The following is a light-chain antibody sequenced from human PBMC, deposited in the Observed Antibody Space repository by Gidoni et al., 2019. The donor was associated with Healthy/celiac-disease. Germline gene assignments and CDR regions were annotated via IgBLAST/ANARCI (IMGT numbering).Light chain of an antibody. CDR3: QQRSNWPPRFT. V-gene: IGKV3-11*01. CDR2: DAS. J-gene: IGKJ3*01. Sequence: EIVLTHSPATLSLSPGERATLSCRARQSVSSYLAWYQQKPGQAPRLLIYDASNRATGIPARFSGSGAGTDFTLTISSLEPEDFAGYYCQQRSNWPPRFTFXPXTKVDIK. CDR1: QSVSSY.